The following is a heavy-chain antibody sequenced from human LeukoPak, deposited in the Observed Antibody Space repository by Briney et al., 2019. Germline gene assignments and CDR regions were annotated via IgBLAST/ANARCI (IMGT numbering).Heavy chain of an antibody. CDR2: INPNSGGT. D-gene: IGHD3-10*01. CDR1: GYTFTGYY. V-gene: IGHV1-2*02. CDR3: ARGDVLLWFGELRARPLTYYYMDV. J-gene: IGHJ6*03. Sequence: ASVTVSCTASGYTFTGYYMHWVRQAPGQGLEWMGWINPNSGGTNYAQKFQGRVTMTRDTSISTAYMELSRLRSDDTAVYYCARGDVLLWFGELRARPLTYYYMDVWGKGTTVTISS.